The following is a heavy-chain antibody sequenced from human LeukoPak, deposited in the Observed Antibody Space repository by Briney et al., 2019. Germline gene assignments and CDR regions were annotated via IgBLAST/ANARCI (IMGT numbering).Heavy chain of an antibody. Sequence: GGFLRLSCAASGFIFTNYFMSWVRQAPGKGLEWVASIKHDGSEKYYVDSVRGRFTISRDNTKNSLYLQMSSLRAEDTAVYYCATDRGWRTSGYYLYYFEYWGQGTLVTFS. D-gene: IGHD3-3*01. CDR1: GFIFTNYF. J-gene: IGHJ4*02. CDR3: ATDRGWRTSGYYLYYFEY. CDR2: IKHDGSEK. V-gene: IGHV3-7*01.